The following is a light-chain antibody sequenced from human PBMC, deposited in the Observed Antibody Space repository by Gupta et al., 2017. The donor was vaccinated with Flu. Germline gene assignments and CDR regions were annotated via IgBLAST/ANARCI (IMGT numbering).Light chain of an antibody. CDR3: SSHTNSSTRV. V-gene: IGLV2-14*01. J-gene: IGLJ1*01. CDR1: SSDVGANDF. CDR2: DVR. Sequence: HSALTQPASVSGSPGQSITISCTGTSSDVGANDFVSWYQQPPGKAPKLMIYDVRVRPSGVYNHFAGSESGKTASLTSSGLQDEDETDYYCSSHTNSSTRVFGTGTKVTVL.